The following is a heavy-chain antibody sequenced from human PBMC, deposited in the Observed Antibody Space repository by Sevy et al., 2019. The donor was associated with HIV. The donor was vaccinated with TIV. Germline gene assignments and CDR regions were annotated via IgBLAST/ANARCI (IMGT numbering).Heavy chain of an antibody. J-gene: IGHJ4*02. D-gene: IGHD3-22*01. CDR2: IYPDDSDT. Sequence: GESLKIPCKGSGYRFTSHWIGWVRPMPGKGLEWMGVIYPDDSDTSYSPSFQGQVTFSADKSISTAYLQWSSLKASDNCVYYCATSRSGYFDSSGYYIYWGQGTLVTVSS. CDR3: ATSRSGYFDSSGYYIY. CDR1: GYRFTSHW. V-gene: IGHV5-51*01.